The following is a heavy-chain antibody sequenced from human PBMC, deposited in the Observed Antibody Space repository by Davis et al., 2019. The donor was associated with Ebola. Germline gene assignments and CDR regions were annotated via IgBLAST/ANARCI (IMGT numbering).Heavy chain of an antibody. CDR3: AREVGYCSGGSCYSWHYYGMDV. V-gene: IGHV3-11*01. CDR1: GFTFSDYY. D-gene: IGHD2-15*01. Sequence: PGGSLRLSCAASGFTFSDYYMSWIRQAPGTGLEWVSYISSSGSTIYYADSVKGRFTISRDNAKNSLYLQMNSLRAEDTAVYYCAREVGYCSGGSCYSWHYYGMDVWGQGTTVTVSS. J-gene: IGHJ6*02. CDR2: ISSSGSTI.